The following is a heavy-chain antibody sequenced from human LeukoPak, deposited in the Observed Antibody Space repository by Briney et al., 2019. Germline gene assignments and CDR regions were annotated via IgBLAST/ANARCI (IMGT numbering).Heavy chain of an antibody. Sequence: GGSLRLSCAASGFTFSSYSMNWVRQAPGKGLEWVSSISSSSSYIYYADSVKGRFTISRDNAKNSLYLQMNSLRAEDTAVYYCARVVGATSGSGDYWGQGTLATVSS. CDR3: ARVVGATSGSGDY. V-gene: IGHV3-21*01. CDR1: GFTFSSYS. D-gene: IGHD1-26*01. J-gene: IGHJ4*02. CDR2: ISSSSSYI.